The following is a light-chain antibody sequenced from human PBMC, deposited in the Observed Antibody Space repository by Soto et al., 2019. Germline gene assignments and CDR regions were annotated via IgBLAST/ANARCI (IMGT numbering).Light chain of an antibody. V-gene: IGKV1-5*03. CDR3: QHDNSYSEA. CDR1: QTISSW. J-gene: IGKJ1*01. Sequence: DIQMTQSPSTLSGSVGDRVTITCRSSQTISSWLAWYQQKPGKAPKLLIYKASNLKSGVPSRFSGSGSGTEFTLTISSLQPDDFATYYCQHDNSYSEAFGQGTKVDI. CDR2: KAS.